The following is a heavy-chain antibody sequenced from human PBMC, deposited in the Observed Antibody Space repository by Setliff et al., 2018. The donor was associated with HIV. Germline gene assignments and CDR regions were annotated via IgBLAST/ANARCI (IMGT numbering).Heavy chain of an antibody. Sequence: SETLSLTCGVYGGSFSDSYYTWIRQPPGKGLEWIGQISHSGTTTYNSSLKSRVTMSVDSSTNQFSLTLTSMTAPDTAVYYCARRAPRVTMVRGVIKSVPYYFDYWGQGTLVTVSS. CDR1: GGSFSDSY. J-gene: IGHJ4*02. CDR3: ARRAPRVTMVRGVIKSVPYYFDY. D-gene: IGHD3-10*01. CDR2: ISHSGTT. V-gene: IGHV4-34*01.